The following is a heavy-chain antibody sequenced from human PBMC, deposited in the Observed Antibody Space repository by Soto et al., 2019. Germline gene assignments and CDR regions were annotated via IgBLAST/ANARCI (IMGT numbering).Heavy chain of an antibody. Sequence: SETLSLTCTVSGGSISSYYWSWIRQPPGKGLEWIGYIYYSGSTNYNPSLKSRVTISVDTSKNQFSLKLGSVTAADTAVYYCARVPRGYSYGWYFDYWGQGTLVTVSS. V-gene: IGHV4-59*01. J-gene: IGHJ4*02. D-gene: IGHD5-18*01. CDR1: GGSISSYY. CDR2: IYYSGST. CDR3: ARVPRGYSYGWYFDY.